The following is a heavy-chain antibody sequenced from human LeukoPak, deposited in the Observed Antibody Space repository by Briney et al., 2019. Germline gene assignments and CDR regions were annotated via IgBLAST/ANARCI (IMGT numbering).Heavy chain of an antibody. Sequence: SETLSLTCTVSGGSISSSTYYWGWIRQPPGKGLEWIGTIYYSGSTYSNPSLNSRVTISVDTSKNQFSLRLSSVTAADTAVYYCARLLWFGRYYFDYWGQGTLVTVSS. D-gene: IGHD3-10*01. CDR3: ARLLWFGRYYFDY. V-gene: IGHV4-39*01. CDR1: GGSISSSTYY. CDR2: IYYSGST. J-gene: IGHJ4*02.